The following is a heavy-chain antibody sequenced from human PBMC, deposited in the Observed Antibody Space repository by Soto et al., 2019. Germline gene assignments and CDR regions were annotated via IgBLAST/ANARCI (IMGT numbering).Heavy chain of an antibody. D-gene: IGHD2-2*01. J-gene: IGHJ4*02. CDR2: ISGSGGST. Sequence: EVQLLESGGGLVQPGGSLRLSCAVSGFTFSSYAMSWVRQAPGKGLEWVSAISGSGGSTYYADSVKGRFTISRDNSKNTLYLQMNSLRAEDTAVYYCAKEGEVVVVPAAVFDYWGQGTLVTVSS. V-gene: IGHV3-23*01. CDR1: GFTFSSYA. CDR3: AKEGEVVVVPAAVFDY.